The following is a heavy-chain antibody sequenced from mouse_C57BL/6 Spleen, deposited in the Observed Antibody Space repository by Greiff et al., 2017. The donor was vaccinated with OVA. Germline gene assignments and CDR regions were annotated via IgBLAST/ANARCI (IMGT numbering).Heavy chain of an antibody. CDR3: ARNGGNYVYYFDY. CDR1: GFSLTSYG. V-gene: IGHV2-2*01. D-gene: IGHD2-1*01. J-gene: IGHJ2*01. CDR2: IWSGGST. Sequence: VKLQESGPGLVQPSQSLSITCTVSGFSLTSYGVHWVRQSPGKGLEWLGVIWSGGSTDYDAAFISRLSISKDNSKSQVFFKMNSLQADDTAIYYCARNGGNYVYYFDYWGQGTTLTVSS.